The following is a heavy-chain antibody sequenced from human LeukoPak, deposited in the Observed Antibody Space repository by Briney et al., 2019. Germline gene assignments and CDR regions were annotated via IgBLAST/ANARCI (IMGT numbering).Heavy chain of an antibody. V-gene: IGHV4-59*12. Sequence: SETLSLTCTVSGGSISSYYWSWIRQPPGKGLEWIGYIYYSGSTNYSPSLKSRVTISVDRSKNQFSLKLSSVTAADTAVYYCARACGLDSSGYYYDYWGQGTLVTVSS. J-gene: IGHJ4*02. CDR3: ARACGLDSSGYYYDY. D-gene: IGHD3-22*01. CDR1: GGSISSYY. CDR2: IYYSGST.